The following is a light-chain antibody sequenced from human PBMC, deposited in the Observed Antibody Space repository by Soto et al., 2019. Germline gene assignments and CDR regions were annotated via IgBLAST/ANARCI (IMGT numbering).Light chain of an antibody. CDR1: SSNIGSNT. CDR2: NNN. J-gene: IGLJ1*01. Sequence: QSALTQPPSASGTPGQRVTISCSGSSSNIGSNTVNWYQQLPGTAPKLLIYNNNQRPSGVPDRFSGSKSDTSASLAISGLQSEDEADYYCAAWDDSLNGLVFGTGTKLTVL. CDR3: AAWDDSLNGLV. V-gene: IGLV1-44*01.